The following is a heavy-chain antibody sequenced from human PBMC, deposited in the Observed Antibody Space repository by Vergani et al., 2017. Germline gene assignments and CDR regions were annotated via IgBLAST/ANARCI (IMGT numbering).Heavy chain of an antibody. CDR2: ISYNGDRA. J-gene: IGHJ4*01. D-gene: IGHD2-2*01. V-gene: IGHV3-20*04. CDR3: AKEADDLVVVKAARRHFDS. CDR1: GFTFNDYG. Sequence: EVQLVESGGSLVRPGGSLRLSCAVSGFTFNDYGMTWVRQTPGKGLEWVSSISYNGDRATYRDSVKGRFTVSRDNSKDTVFLQMSSLRAEDTAVYFCAKEADDLVVVKAARRHFDSWGHGILVSVSS.